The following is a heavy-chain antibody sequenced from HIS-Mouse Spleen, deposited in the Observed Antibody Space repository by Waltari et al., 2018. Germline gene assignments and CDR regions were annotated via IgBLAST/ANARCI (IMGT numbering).Heavy chain of an antibody. Sequence: QVQLVESGGGGVQPGRSLRLPCAASGLTLRSLSLHWVRQAPGKGLEWVAVISYDGSNKYYADSVKGRFTISRDNSKNTLYLQMNSLRAEDTAVYYCARGGIAAAGIHYWGQGTLVTVSS. CDR3: ARGGIAAAGIHY. CDR2: ISYDGSNK. CDR1: GLTLRSLS. V-gene: IGHV3-30*04. J-gene: IGHJ4*02. D-gene: IGHD6-13*01.